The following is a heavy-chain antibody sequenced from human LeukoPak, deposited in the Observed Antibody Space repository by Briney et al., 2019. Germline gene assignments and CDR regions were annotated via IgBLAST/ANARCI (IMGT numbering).Heavy chain of an antibody. D-gene: IGHD1-26*01. CDR2: IYYSGST. J-gene: IGHJ4*02. Sequence: KPSETLSLTCTVSGGSISSYYWSWIRQPPGKGLEWIGYIYYSGSTNYNPSLKSRVTISVDTSKNQFSLGLSSVTAADTAVYYCARGSRRLADFHYWGQGTLVTVSS. CDR1: GGSISSYY. CDR3: ARGSRRLADFHY. V-gene: IGHV4-59*08.